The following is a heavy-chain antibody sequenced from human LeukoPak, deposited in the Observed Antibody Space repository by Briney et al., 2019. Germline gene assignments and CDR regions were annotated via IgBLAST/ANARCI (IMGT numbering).Heavy chain of an antibody. CDR2: ISSSSSTI. CDR1: GFTFSSYS. V-gene: IGHV3-48*02. CDR3: ARVRRSAKNYYGMDV. J-gene: IGHJ6*02. Sequence: LAGGSLRLSCAASGFTFSSYSMTWVRQAPGKGLEWVSYISSSSSTIYYADSVKGRFTISRDNAKNSLFLQMNSLRDEDTAVYYCARVRRSAKNYYGMDVWGQGSTVTVSS.